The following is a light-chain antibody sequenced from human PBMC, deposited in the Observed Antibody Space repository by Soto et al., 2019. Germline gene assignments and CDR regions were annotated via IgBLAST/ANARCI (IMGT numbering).Light chain of an antibody. J-gene: IGKJ5*01. CDR1: QDISRV. CDR3: QQAYSFPIT. V-gene: IGKV1-12*01. Sequence: DIQMTQSPSTVSASVGDRVTITCRASQDISRVLGWYQQKPGNAPKILIFAASSLQSGVPSRFSGSGSGTDFTLTISNLQPEYVAPYYCQQAYSFPITFGQGTRLEI. CDR2: AAS.